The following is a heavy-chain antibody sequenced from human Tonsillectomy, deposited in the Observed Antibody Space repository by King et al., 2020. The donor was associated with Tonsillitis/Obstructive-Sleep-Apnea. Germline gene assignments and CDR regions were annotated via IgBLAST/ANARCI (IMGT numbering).Heavy chain of an antibody. J-gene: IGHJ5*02. D-gene: IGHD2-2*01. V-gene: IGHV4-39*01. Sequence: QLQESGPGLVKPSETLSLTCTVSGGSINSGSYFWGWIRQPPGKGLEWIGSIYYSGSSYYKPSLTSRVTISVDTSKNQFSLKLSSVTAADTAVYFCARQPYCSGTSCYVEGSWFDPWGQGTLVTVSS. CDR3: ARQPYCSGTSCYVEGSWFDP. CDR1: GGSINSGSYF. CDR2: IYYSGSS.